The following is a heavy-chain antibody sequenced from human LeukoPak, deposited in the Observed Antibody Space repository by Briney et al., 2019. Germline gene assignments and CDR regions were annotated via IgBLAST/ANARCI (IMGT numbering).Heavy chain of an antibody. D-gene: IGHD3-22*01. Sequence: GGSLILSCAASGFTFSSYSMNWVRQAPGKGLEWVSAISGSGGSTYYADSVKGRFTISRDNTKNTLYLQMNSMRAEDTAVYYCAKDYYDSSGSFDYWGQGTLVTVSS. CDR3: AKDYYDSSGSFDY. CDR1: GFTFSSYS. J-gene: IGHJ4*02. CDR2: ISGSGGST. V-gene: IGHV3-23*01.